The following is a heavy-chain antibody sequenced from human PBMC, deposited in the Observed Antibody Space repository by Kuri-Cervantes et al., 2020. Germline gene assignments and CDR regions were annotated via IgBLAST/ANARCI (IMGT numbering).Heavy chain of an antibody. CDR1: GFTVSSNY. CDR2: IYSGGST. CDR3: ARANTPWELSH. J-gene: IGHJ4*02. V-gene: IGHV3-53*01. D-gene: IGHD1-26*01. Sequence: GGSLRLSCAASGFTVSSNYMSWVRQAPGKGLEWVSVIYSGGSTYYADSVKGRFTISRDNYKNTLYLQMNSLRVEDTAVYYCARANTPWELSHWGQGTLVTVSS.